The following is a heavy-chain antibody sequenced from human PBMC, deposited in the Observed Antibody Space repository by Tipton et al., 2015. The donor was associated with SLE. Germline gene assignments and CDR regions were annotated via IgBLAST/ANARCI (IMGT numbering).Heavy chain of an antibody. D-gene: IGHD3-3*01. V-gene: IGHV4-38-2*02. CDR3: AREITIFGVDDPAFDY. Sequence: TLSLTCAVSGYSISSGYYWGWSRQPPGKGLEWIGSIYHHGRTYYNPSLKSRVNISVDTSKNQFSLKLSSVTAADTAMYYCAREITIFGVDDPAFDYWGQGTLVTVSS. J-gene: IGHJ4*02. CDR1: GYSISSGYY. CDR2: IYHHGRT.